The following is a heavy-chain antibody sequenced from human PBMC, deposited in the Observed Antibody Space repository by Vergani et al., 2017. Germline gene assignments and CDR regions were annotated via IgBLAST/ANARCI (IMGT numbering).Heavy chain of an antibody. CDR2: IIPIFGTA. CDR1: GGTFSSYA. J-gene: IGHJ6*03. Sequence: QVQLVQSGAEVKKPGSSVKVSCKASGGTFSSYAISWVRQAPGQGLEWMGGIIPIFGTANYAQKFQGRVTITADESTSPAYMELSSLRSEDTAVYYCASGLDIVVVPAAITRYYYYMDVWGKGTTVTVSS. V-gene: IGHV1-69*01. CDR3: ASGLDIVVVPAAITRYYYYMDV. D-gene: IGHD2-2*03.